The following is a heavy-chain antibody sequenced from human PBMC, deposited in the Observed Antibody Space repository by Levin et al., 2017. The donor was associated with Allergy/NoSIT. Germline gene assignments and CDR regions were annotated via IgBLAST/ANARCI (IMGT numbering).Heavy chain of an antibody. CDR2: IYSGGST. V-gene: IGHV3-66*01. CDR1: GFSVSSKD. D-gene: IGHD4-17*01. CDR3: ATLRNRGMDV. J-gene: IGHJ6*02. Sequence: GASVKVSCAASGFSVSSKDMSWVRQAPGKGLEWVSVIYSGGSTYYAESVKGRFTISRDNSKNTLYLQMSSLRADDTAVYYCATLRNRGMDVWGQGTTVTVSS.